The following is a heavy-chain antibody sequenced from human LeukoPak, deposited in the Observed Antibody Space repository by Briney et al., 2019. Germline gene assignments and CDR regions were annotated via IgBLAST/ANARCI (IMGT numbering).Heavy chain of an antibody. CDR3: AKGSTYFYGSGTTDDAFDI. D-gene: IGHD3-10*01. CDR1: GFTFSSYA. CDR2: ISGSGENT. V-gene: IGHV3-23*01. J-gene: IGHJ3*02. Sequence: PGGSLRLSCAASGFTFSSYAMSWVRQAPGKGLEWVSAISGSGENTHYADSVQGRFIISRDNSNKTMYLQMNSLRGEHTAVYYCAKGSTYFYGSGTTDDAFDIWGQGTMVTVSS.